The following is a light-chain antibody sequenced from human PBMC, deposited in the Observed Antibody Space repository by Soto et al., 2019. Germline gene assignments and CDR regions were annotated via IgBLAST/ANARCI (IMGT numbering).Light chain of an antibody. V-gene: IGLV2-23*01. CDR2: KGT. CDR3: CSSATESTYV. Sequence: QSALAQPASLSGSPGQSITISCTGTSSDVGAYNSVSWYQQHPHKAPQVIIYKGTQRPSGVSNRFYGSTSGNAASLTISGLQADDEADYFCCSSATESTYVFGSGTKVTVL. J-gene: IGLJ1*01. CDR1: SSDVGAYNS.